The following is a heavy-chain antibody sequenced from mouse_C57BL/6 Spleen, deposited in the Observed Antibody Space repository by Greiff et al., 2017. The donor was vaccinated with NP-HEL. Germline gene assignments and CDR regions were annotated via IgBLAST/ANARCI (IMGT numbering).Heavy chain of an antibody. Sequence: EVKLQQSGPELVKPGASVKISCKASGYTFTDYYMNWVKQSHGKSLEWIGDINPNNGGTSYNQKFKGKATLTVDKSSSTAYMELRSLTSEDSAVYYCARNLTLYYYAMDYWGQGTSVTVSS. CDR3: ARNLTLYYYAMDY. CDR2: INPNNGGT. CDR1: GYTFTDYY. J-gene: IGHJ4*01. V-gene: IGHV1-26*01. D-gene: IGHD4-1*01.